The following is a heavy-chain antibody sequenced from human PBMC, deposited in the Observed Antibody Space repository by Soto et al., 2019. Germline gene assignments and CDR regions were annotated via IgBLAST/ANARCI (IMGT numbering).Heavy chain of an antibody. CDR1: GGTFSNYA. D-gene: IGHD2-2*01. CDR2: IIPIVGTG. J-gene: IGHJ6*02. V-gene: IGHV1-69*01. CDR3: ARVVILVPTASTHYYYHMDV. Sequence: QVQLVQSGAEVRKPGSSVTVSCKASGGTFSNYAISWVRQAPGQGLEWMGGIIPIVGTGRYAQKFQGRVTITAYEPTTTAYMELSRLKFEDTAVYYCARVVILVPTASTHYYYHMDVWGPGTTVTVSS.